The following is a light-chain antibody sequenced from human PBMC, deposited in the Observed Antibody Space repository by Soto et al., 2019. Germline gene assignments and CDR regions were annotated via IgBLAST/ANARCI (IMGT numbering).Light chain of an antibody. CDR1: QNINNY. CDR3: QQSDNTPMYT. CDR2: AAS. Sequence: DIQMTQSPSSLCASVGDRVTIACRASQNINNYLNWYQHKPGKAPKLLIYAASSLQSGVPSRFSGSGSGTYFTLTISSLQPEDFATYYCQQSDNTPMYTFGQGTKLEIK. J-gene: IGKJ2*01. V-gene: IGKV1-39*01.